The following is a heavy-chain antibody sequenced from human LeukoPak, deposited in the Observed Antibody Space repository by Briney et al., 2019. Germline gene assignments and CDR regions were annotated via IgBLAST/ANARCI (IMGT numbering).Heavy chain of an antibody. CDR2: IYYSGST. Sequence: SETLSLTCTVSGGSIGSSSYYWGWIRQPPGKGLEWIGSIYYSGSTYYNPSLKSRVTISVDTSKNQFSLKLSSVTAADTAVYYCARDPRFSPFDNWGQGTLVTVSS. CDR1: GGSIGSSSYY. V-gene: IGHV4-39*07. CDR3: ARDPRFSPFDN. J-gene: IGHJ4*02.